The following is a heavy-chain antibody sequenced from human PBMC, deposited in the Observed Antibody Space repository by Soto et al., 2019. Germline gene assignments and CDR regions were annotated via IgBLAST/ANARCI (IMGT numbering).Heavy chain of an antibody. CDR3: ARDGQGWLRDYYFDY. J-gene: IGHJ4*02. D-gene: IGHD5-12*01. Sequence: SETLSLTCTVSGGSISSGGYYWSWIRQHPGKGLEWIGYIYYSGSTYYNPSLKSRVTISVDTSKNQFSLKLSSVTAADTAVYYCARDGQGWLRDYYFDYWGQGTLVTVSS. CDR2: IYYSGST. V-gene: IGHV4-31*03. CDR1: GGSISSGGYY.